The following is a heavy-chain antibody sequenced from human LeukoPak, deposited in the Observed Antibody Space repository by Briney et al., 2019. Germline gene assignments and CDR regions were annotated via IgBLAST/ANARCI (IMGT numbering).Heavy chain of an antibody. CDR3: ARVKPNYYDSSAYGTFDI. CDR2: INPSGVSI. D-gene: IGHD3-22*01. Sequence: ASVKVSCKASGYTFTSYYMHWVRQAPGQGLEWMGIINPSGVSISYAQKFQGRVTMTRDTSTSTVYMELSSLRSEDTAVHNCARVKPNYYDSSAYGTFDIWGQGTMVTVSS. CDR1: GYTFTSYY. V-gene: IGHV1-46*01. J-gene: IGHJ3*02.